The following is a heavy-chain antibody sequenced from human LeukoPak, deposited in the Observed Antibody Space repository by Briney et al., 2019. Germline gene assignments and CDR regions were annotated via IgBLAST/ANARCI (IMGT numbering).Heavy chain of an antibody. V-gene: IGHV3-74*01. Sequence: PGGSLRLSCAASGFTFSSHWMHWVRQAPAKGLVWVSRINSDGSSTSYADSVKGRFTISRDNAKNTLYLQMNSLRAGDTAVYYCSRDQYDSGVGGDWGQGTLVTVSS. D-gene: IGHD3-22*01. CDR1: GFTFSSHW. CDR2: INSDGSST. CDR3: SRDQYDSGVGGD. J-gene: IGHJ4*02.